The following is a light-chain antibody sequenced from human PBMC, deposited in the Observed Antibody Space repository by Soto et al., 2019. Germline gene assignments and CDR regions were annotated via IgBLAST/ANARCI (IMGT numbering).Light chain of an antibody. CDR2: STS. Sequence: DIQLTHSPSFLSASVGARFNITCRASQAISGYLAWYQQKKGKAPKLLIYSTSTLQSGVPSRLRGGAYGTELTITITSMQTEDFETYYCQQLNTYLVTFGHGARLEIK. J-gene: IGKJ5*01. CDR3: QQLNTYLVT. CDR1: QAISGY. V-gene: IGKV1-9*01.